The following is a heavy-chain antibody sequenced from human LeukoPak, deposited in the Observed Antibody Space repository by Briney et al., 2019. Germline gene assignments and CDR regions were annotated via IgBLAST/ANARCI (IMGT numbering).Heavy chain of an antibody. CDR2: IIPIFGTA. D-gene: IGHD6-6*01. CDR3: ARDSSFLYWYFDL. CDR1: GGTFSSYA. J-gene: IGHJ2*01. V-gene: IGHV1-69*13. Sequence: WASVKVSCKASGGTFSSYAISWVRQAPGQGLEWMGGIIPIFGTANYAQKFQGRVTITADESTSTAYMELSSLRSDDTAVYYCARDSSFLYWYFDLWGRGTLVTVSS.